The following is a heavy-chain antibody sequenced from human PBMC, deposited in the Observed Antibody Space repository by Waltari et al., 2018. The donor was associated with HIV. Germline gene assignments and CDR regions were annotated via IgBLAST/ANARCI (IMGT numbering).Heavy chain of an antibody. V-gene: IGHV3-23*01. J-gene: IGHJ6*02. CDR3: ANFGYYGDPRGGSGYYYYGMDV. Sequence: EVQLLESGGGLVQPGGSLRLSCAASGFTFSSYAMSWVRQAPGKGLEWVSAISGSGGSTYYADSVKGRFTISRDNSKNTLYLQMNSLRAEDTAVYYCANFGYYGDPRGGSGYYYYGMDVWGQGTTVTVSS. CDR2: ISGSGGST. CDR1: GFTFSSYA. D-gene: IGHD4-17*01.